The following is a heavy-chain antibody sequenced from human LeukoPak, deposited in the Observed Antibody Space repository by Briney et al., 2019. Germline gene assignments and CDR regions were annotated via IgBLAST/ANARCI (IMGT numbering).Heavy chain of an antibody. CDR2: IYTSGST. D-gene: IGHD1-26*01. CDR1: GGSISSYY. Sequence: SETLSLTCTVSGGSISSYYWSWIRQPAGKGLEWIGRIYTSGSTNYNPSLKSRVTISVDKSKNQFSLKLSSVTAADTAVYYCATSPPGGSYLDYWGQGTLVTVSS. J-gene: IGHJ4*02. CDR3: ATSPPGGSYLDY. V-gene: IGHV4-4*07.